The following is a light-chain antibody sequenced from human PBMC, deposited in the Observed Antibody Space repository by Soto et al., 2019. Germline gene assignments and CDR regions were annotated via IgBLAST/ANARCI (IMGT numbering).Light chain of an antibody. V-gene: IGKV3-20*01. CDR1: ETISYNY. CDR2: RAS. Sequence: EIVLTQSPGTLSLSPGERATLSCRASETISYNYLAWYQHKPGQAPSLLIYRASNRATGIPDRFSGSGSGTDFTLSISKLEPEDFAVYYCQQDGSSPLTFGGGTKVEIK. CDR3: QQDGSSPLT. J-gene: IGKJ4*01.